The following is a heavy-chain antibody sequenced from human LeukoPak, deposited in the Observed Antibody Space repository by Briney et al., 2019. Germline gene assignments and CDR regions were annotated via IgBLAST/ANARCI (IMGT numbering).Heavy chain of an antibody. CDR2: ISYDGSNK. J-gene: IGHJ4*02. V-gene: IGHV3-30*01. Sequence: QTGGSLRLSCAASGFTFSSYAMHWVRQAPGKGLEWVAVISYDGSNKYYADSVKGRFTISRDNSKNTLYLQMNSLGAEDTAVYYCARSYVPGDYWGQGTLVTVSS. CDR1: GFTFSSYA. D-gene: IGHD3-10*02. CDR3: ARSYVPGDY.